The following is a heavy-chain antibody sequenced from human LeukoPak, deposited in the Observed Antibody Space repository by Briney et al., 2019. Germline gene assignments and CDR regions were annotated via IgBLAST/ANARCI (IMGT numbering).Heavy chain of an antibody. Sequence: SGTLSLTCAVSGGSISSSNWWSWVRQPPGMGLEWIGEIYHSGSTNYNPSLKSRVTISVDKSKNQFSLKLSSVTAADTAVYYCARDDRGKQQLYDYWGQGTLVTVSS. CDR3: ARDDRGKQQLYDY. CDR1: GGSISSSNW. D-gene: IGHD6-13*01. V-gene: IGHV4-4*02. CDR2: IYHSGST. J-gene: IGHJ4*02.